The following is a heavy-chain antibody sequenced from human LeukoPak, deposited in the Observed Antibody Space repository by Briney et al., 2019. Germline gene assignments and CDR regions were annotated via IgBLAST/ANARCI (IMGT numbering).Heavy chain of an antibody. CDR2: ISDSGGNT. D-gene: IGHD3-16*01. CDR3: AKGFVRFDY. CDR1: GFIFSNFD. V-gene: IGHV3-23*01. J-gene: IGHJ4*02. Sequence: PGGSLRLSCAASGFIFSNFDMSWVRQAPGKGLEWVSVISDSGGNTYYADSGKGRFTISRDNSKYTLHLQMNSLRAEDTAVYYCAKGFVRFDYWGQGTLVTVSS.